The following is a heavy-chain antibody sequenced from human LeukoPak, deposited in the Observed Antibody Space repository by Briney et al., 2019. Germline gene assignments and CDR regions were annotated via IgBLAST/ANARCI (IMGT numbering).Heavy chain of an antibody. D-gene: IGHD3-22*01. CDR1: GGSFSGYY. CDR3: ARGRGSYYYDSSGYVY. J-gene: IGHJ4*02. Sequence: SETLSLTCAVYGGSFSGYYWSWIRQPPGKGLEWIGEINHSGSTNYNPSLKSRVTISVDTSKNQFSLKLRSVTAADTAVYYCARGRGSYYYDSSGYVYWGQGTLVTVSS. V-gene: IGHV4-34*01. CDR2: INHSGST.